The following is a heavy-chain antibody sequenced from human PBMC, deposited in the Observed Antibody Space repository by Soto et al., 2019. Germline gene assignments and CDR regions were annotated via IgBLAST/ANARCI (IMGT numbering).Heavy chain of an antibody. Sequence: SETLSLTCAVSGGSISSSNLWSWVRQPPGKGLEWIGEIYHSGSTNYNPSLKSRVTISVDKSKNQFSLKLSSVTAADTAVYYCAILVVYGGLYYYGMDVWGQGTTVTVSS. D-gene: IGHD2-8*01. CDR3: AILVVYGGLYYYGMDV. CDR2: IYHSGST. CDR1: GGSISSSNL. J-gene: IGHJ6*02. V-gene: IGHV4-4*02.